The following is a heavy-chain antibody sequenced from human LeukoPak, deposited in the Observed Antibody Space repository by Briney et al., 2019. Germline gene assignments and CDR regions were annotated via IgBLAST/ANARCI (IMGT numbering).Heavy chain of an antibody. CDR1: GFTFSSYA. Sequence: GGSLRLSCAASGFTFSSYAMTWVRQAPGKGLEGVSSITGNTAGTYYADSVKGRFTISRDNSKNTLYLQMNSLRAEDTAVYYCARVKRVCSGGSCSPYDYWAQETLVTVSS. V-gene: IGHV3-23*01. CDR3: ARVKRVCSGGSCSPYDY. J-gene: IGHJ4*02. CDR2: ITGNTAGT. D-gene: IGHD2-15*01.